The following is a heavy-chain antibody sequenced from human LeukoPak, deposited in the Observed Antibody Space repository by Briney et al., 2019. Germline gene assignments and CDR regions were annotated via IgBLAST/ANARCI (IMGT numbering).Heavy chain of an antibody. CDR3: ARGWVAVAGTGFDY. D-gene: IGHD6-19*01. CDR2: IYHSGST. CDR1: GGSISSYY. V-gene: IGHV4-38-2*02. Sequence: SETLSLTCTVSGGSISSYYWGWIRQPPGKGLEWIGSIYHSGSTYYNPSLKSRVTISVDTSKNQFSLKLSSVTAADTAVYYCARGWVAVAGTGFDYWGQGTLVTVSS. J-gene: IGHJ4*02.